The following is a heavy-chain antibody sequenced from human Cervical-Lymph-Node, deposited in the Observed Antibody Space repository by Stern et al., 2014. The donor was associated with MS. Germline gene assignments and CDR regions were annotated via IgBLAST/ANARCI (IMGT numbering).Heavy chain of an antibody. V-gene: IGHV2-5*02. J-gene: IGHJ5*02. CDR1: GFSFSTSAVG. CDR3: ARVSVAAAAGINWFDP. D-gene: IGHD6-13*01. CDR2: LYWDDDK. Sequence: VTLKESGPTLVKPTQTLTLTCTFSGFSFSTSAVGVGRIRQPPGKALEWLALLYWDDDKRYSPSLETRLTIIKDASKNQVVLTMTNMDPVDTATYYCARVSVAAAAGINWFDPWGQGALVTVSS.